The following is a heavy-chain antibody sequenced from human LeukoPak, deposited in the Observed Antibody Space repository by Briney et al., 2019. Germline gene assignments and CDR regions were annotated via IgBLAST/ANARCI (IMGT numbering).Heavy chain of an antibody. D-gene: IGHD4-17*01. CDR2: INSDGSST. Sequence: GGSLRLSCAASGFTFSSYWMHWVRQAPGKGLVWVSRINSDGSSTSYADSVKGRFTISRDNAKNTLYLQMNSLRAEDTAVNYCARDYGDYPITLDYWGQGTLVTVSS. CDR1: GFTFSSYW. CDR3: ARDYGDYPITLDY. J-gene: IGHJ4*02. V-gene: IGHV3-74*01.